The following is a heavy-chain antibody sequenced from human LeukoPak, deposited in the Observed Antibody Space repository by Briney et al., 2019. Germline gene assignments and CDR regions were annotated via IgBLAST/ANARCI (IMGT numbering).Heavy chain of an antibody. CDR2: IIPIFGTA. D-gene: IGHD2-21*01. Sequence: SVKVSCKASGGTFSSYAISWVRQAPGQGLEWMGGIIPIFGTANYAQKFQGRVTITADESTSTAYMELSSLRSEDTAVYYCARVGLSGLWWWGYFDYWGQGTLVTVSS. V-gene: IGHV1-69*01. CDR3: ARVGLSGLWWWGYFDY. J-gene: IGHJ4*02. CDR1: GGTFSSYA.